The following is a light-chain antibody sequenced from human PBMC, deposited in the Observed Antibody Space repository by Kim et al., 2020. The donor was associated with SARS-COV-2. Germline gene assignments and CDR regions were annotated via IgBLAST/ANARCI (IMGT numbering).Light chain of an antibody. CDR2: DAS. J-gene: IGKJ5*01. CDR3: HHRSDWPRGA. CDR1: QSVSSY. V-gene: IGKV3-11*01. Sequence: PGDRATLSCRASQSVSSYFAWYQQKPGQPPRLLIYDASVRATGVPARFRGSGYGTDFTLTIDSLEPEDFVLYYCHHRSDWPRGAFGQGTRLEIK.